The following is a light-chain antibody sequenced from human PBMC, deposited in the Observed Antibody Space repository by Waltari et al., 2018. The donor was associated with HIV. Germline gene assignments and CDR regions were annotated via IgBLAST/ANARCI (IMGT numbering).Light chain of an antibody. CDR2: ELF. J-gene: IGLJ1*01. Sequence: QSALTQPRSVSGSPGQSVTISCTGTASDIGYFYYVSWYQQYPGKAPKVIIYELFQRPSGVPDRFTASKSGITASLTISGLQDEDEADYYCCSYAGTYTYVFGSGTTVTVL. V-gene: IGLV2-11*01. CDR1: ASDIGYFYY. CDR3: CSYAGTYTYV.